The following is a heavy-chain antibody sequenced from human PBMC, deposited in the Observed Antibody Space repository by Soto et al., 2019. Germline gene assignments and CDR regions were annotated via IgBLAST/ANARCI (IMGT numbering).Heavy chain of an antibody. CDR2: IYSGGST. J-gene: IGHJ3*02. Sequence: PGGSLRLSCAASVFTVSSNYMSWVRQAPGKGLEWVSVIYSGGSTYYADSVKGRFTISRHNSKNTLYLQMNSLRAEDTAVYYCAREGGLDDGAFDIWGQGTMVTVS. D-gene: IGHD3-16*01. CDR3: AREGGLDDGAFDI. CDR1: VFTVSSNY. V-gene: IGHV3-53*04.